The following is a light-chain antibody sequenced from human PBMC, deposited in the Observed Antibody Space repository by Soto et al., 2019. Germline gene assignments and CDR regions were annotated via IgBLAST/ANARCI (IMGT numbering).Light chain of an antibody. J-gene: IGKJ2*01. CDR3: QQYGSSPYT. V-gene: IGKV3-20*01. CDR1: QSVSSNY. CDR2: AAS. Sequence: EIVLTQSPGTLSLSPGERAALSCRASQSVSSNYLAWYQQKPGQAPRLLISAASSRATGIPDRFSGSGSGTDFTLTISRLEPEDFAVYYWQQYGSSPYTFGQGTKLEIK.